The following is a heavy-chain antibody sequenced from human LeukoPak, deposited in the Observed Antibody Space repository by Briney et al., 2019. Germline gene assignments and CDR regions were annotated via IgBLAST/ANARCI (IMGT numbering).Heavy chain of an antibody. Sequence: ASVNVSCTASGYTFTGYYMHWVRQAPGQGLEWMGWINPNSGGTNYAQTFQGRVTMTRDTSISTAYMELSRLRSDDTAVYYCARDGATAMAGYYYYGMDVWGQGTTVTVSS. CDR2: INPNSGGT. D-gene: IGHD5-18*01. V-gene: IGHV1-2*02. CDR3: ARDGATAMAGYYYYGMDV. CDR1: GYTFTGYY. J-gene: IGHJ6*02.